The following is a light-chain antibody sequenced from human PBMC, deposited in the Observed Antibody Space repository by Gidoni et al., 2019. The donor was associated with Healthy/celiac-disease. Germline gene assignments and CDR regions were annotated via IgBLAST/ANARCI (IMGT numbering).Light chain of an antibody. Sequence: IQLTQSPSFLSASVGDRVTITCWASQGISSYLTWYQQKPGKAPKLLIYAASTLQSGVPSRFSGSGSGTEFTLTISSLQPEDCATYYCQQRNSDLFTFXPXTKVDIK. V-gene: IGKV1-9*01. J-gene: IGKJ3*01. CDR1: QGISSY. CDR2: AAS. CDR3: QQRNSDLFT.